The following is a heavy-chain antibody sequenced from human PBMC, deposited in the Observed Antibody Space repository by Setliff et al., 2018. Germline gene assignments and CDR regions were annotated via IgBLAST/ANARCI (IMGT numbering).Heavy chain of an antibody. D-gene: IGHD4-17*01. CDR2: IIPIFGTA. J-gene: IGHJ4*02. Sequence: ASVKVSCKASGGTFSSYAISWVRQAPGQGLEWMGGIIPIFGTANYAQKFQGRVTITADESTSTAYMELSSLRSEDTAVYYCARGRLRGLWVSFDYWGQGTLVTVSS. CDR1: GGTFSSYA. CDR3: ARGRLRGLWVSFDY. V-gene: IGHV1-69*13.